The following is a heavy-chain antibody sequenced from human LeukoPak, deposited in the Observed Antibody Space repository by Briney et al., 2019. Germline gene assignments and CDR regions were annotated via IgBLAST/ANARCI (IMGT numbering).Heavy chain of an antibody. J-gene: IGHJ4*02. CDR3: ARGHYGYFDY. Sequence: SETLSLTCAVYGGSFSGYYWSWIRQPPGKGLEWIGEINHSGSTNYNPSLKSRVTISVDTSKNQFSLKPSSVTAADTAVYYCARGHYGYFDYWGQGTLVTVSS. D-gene: IGHD3-16*01. CDR1: GGSFSGYY. CDR2: INHSGST. V-gene: IGHV4-34*01.